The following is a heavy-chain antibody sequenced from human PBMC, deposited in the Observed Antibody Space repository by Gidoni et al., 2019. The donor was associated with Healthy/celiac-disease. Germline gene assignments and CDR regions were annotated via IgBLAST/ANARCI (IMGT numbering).Heavy chain of an antibody. CDR3: AKDLDSSYFGGNDAFDI. V-gene: IGHV3-30*18. CDR2: ISYDGSNK. J-gene: IGHJ3*02. CDR1: GFTFSSYG. Sequence: QVQLVESGGGVVQPGRSLRLSCAASGFTFSSYGMHWVRQAPGKGLEWVAVISYDGSNKYYADSVKGRFTISRDNSKNTLYLQMNSLRAEDTAVYYCAKDLDSSYFGGNDAFDIWGQGTMVTVSS. D-gene: IGHD3-16*01.